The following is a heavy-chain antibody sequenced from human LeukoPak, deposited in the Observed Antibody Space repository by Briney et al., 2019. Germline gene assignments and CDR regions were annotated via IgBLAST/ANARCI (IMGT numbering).Heavy chain of an antibody. Sequence: GGSLRLSCAASGFTFSSYAMHWVRQAPGKGLEWVAVISYDGSNKYYADSVKGRFTISRDNSKNTLYLQMNSLRAEDTAVYYCVISDFWTSNYYYYMDVWGKGTTVTVSS. CDR2: ISYDGSNK. CDR3: VISDFWTSNYYYYMDV. D-gene: IGHD3/OR15-3a*01. CDR1: GFTFSSYA. V-gene: IGHV3-30-3*01. J-gene: IGHJ6*03.